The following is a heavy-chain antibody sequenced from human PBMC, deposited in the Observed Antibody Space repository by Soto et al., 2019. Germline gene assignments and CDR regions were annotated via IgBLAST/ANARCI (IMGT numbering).Heavy chain of an antibody. CDR1: GGSISSGGYY. CDR3: ARKDYGDYVYDY. V-gene: IGHV4-31*03. Sequence: SETLSLTCTVSGGSISSGGYYWSWIRQHPGKGLEWIGYIYYSGSTYYNPSLKSRVTISVDTSKNQFSPKLSSVTAADTAVYYCARKDYGDYVYDYWGQGTLVTVSS. D-gene: IGHD4-17*01. J-gene: IGHJ4*02. CDR2: IYYSGST.